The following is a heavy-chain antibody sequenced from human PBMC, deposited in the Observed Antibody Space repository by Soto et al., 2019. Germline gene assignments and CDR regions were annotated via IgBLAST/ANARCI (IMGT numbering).Heavy chain of an antibody. CDR3: AKDPNYRYSSSGAFDY. CDR1: GFTFSSYA. Sequence: GGSLRLSCAASGFTFSSYAMSWVRQAPGKGLEWVSAISGSGGSTYYADSVKGRFTISRDNSKNTLYLQMNSLRAEDTAVYYCAKDPNYRYSSSGAFDYWGQGTLVTVSS. D-gene: IGHD3-16*02. J-gene: IGHJ4*02. V-gene: IGHV3-23*01. CDR2: ISGSGGST.